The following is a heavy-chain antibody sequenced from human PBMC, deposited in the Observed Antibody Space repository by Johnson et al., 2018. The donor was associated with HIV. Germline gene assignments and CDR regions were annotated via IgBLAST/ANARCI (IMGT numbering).Heavy chain of an antibody. D-gene: IGHD5-18*01. CDR3: PRETNSAMAGDAFDI. J-gene: IGHJ3*02. V-gene: IGHV3-74*01. CDR1: GFTFSSYW. Sequence: VQLVESGGGLVQPGGSLRLSCAASGFTFSSYWMHWVRQAPGKGLVWVSRINSDGSSTTYADSVKGRFTISRDNAKNTLYLQMNSLRAEDTAVYYCPRETNSAMAGDAFDIRGQGTMVTVSS. CDR2: INSDGSST.